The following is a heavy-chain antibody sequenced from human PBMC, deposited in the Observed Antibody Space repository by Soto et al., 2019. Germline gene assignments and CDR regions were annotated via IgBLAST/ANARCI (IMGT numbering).Heavy chain of an antibody. J-gene: IGHJ4*02. CDR3: ARRGSWGSDEFDY. CDR1: GGSIGDSGW. CDR2: VYRTGST. V-gene: IGHV4-4*02. Sequence: LEPQPVTWAVSGGSIGDSGWWRWVRQPPGKGLEWIGEVYRTGSTNYNPSLESRLTISVDKSKNQFSLKLSSVTAADTAIYYCARRGSWGSDEFDYWGQGTPVTVSS. D-gene: IGHD1-26*01.